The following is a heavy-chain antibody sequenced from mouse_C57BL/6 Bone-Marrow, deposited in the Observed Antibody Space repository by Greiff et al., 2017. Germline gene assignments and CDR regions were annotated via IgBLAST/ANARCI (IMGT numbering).Heavy chain of an antibody. V-gene: IGHV1-64*01. Sequence: QVQLKQPGAELVKPGASVKLSCKASGYTFTSYWMHWVKQRPGQGLEWIGMIHPNCGSTNYNEKFKSKATLTVDKSSNTAYLQLSSLTSEDTAVYYCTTGGYYPDYWGQGTTLTVSS. CDR3: TTGGYYPDY. D-gene: IGHD1-1*01. J-gene: IGHJ2*01. CDR2: IHPNCGST. CDR1: GYTFTSYW.